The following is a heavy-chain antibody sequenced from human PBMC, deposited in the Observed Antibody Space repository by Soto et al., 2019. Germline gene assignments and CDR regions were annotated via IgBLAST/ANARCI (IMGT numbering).Heavy chain of an antibody. CDR1: GFTFSSYA. CDR2: ISGSGGST. J-gene: IGHJ4*02. D-gene: IGHD1-26*01. CDR3: AKGGGSYWVEPGY. V-gene: IGHV3-23*01. Sequence: EVQLLESGGGLVQPGGSLRLSCAASGFTFSSYAMSWVRQAPGKGLEWVSAISGSGGSTYYADSVKGRFTISRDNSKNTLYLQMNSLRAEDTAVYYCAKGGGSYWVEPGYWGQRTLVTVSS.